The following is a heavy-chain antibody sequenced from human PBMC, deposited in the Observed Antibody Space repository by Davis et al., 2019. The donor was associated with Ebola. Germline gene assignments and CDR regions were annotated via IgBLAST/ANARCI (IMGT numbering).Heavy chain of an antibody. D-gene: IGHD4-11*01. J-gene: IGHJ4*02. Sequence: AASVKVSCKVSGYTLTELSMHWVRQAPGKGLEWMGGFDPEDGETIYAQKFQGRVTMTRDTSTSTVYMELSSLRSEDTAVYYCATGYSNYQPRHWGQGTLVTVSS. CDR2: FDPEDGET. CDR3: ATGYSNYQPRH. V-gene: IGHV1-24*01. CDR1: GYTLTELS.